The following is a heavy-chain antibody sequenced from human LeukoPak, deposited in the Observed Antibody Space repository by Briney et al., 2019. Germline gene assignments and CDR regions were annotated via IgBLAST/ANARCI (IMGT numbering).Heavy chain of an antibody. V-gene: IGHV3-74*01. Sequence: GGSLRLSCAASGFTFSSYSINWVRQAPGKGLVWVSRINTDGSSTSYADSVKGRFTISRDNAKNTLYLQMNSLRAEDTAVYYCVKPYYDFWSGSHDAFDIWGQGTMVTVSS. CDR2: INTDGSST. D-gene: IGHD3-3*01. CDR3: VKPYYDFWSGSHDAFDI. CDR1: GFTFSSYS. J-gene: IGHJ3*02.